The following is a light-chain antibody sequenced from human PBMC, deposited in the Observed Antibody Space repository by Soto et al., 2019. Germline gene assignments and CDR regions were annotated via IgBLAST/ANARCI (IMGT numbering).Light chain of an antibody. V-gene: IGKV3-20*01. Sequence: DIVLTQSPGTLSLSPGERATLSCRASQSVGSDYLAWYQQKRGQATRLLMYGASSRATGIPDRFSGSGSGTDFTLTISRLEPEDSAVYYCQQYGNLMYTFGQGTKLDIK. CDR2: GAS. J-gene: IGKJ2*01. CDR3: QQYGNLMYT. CDR1: QSVGSDY.